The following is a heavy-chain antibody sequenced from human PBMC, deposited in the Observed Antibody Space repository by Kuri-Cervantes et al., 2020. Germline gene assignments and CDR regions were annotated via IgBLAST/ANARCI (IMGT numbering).Heavy chain of an antibody. J-gene: IGHJ4*02. Sequence: LSLTCAASGFTFSRYSMNWVRQAPGKGLEWVSYIDYSSSIIYYADSVKGRFTISRDKAKNSLYLQMNNLEAGDTAFYYCAREGGSGSYYEGFDYWGQGTLVTVSS. CDR3: AREGGSGSYYEGFDY. D-gene: IGHD1-26*01. CDR1: GFTFSRYS. V-gene: IGHV3-48*01. CDR2: IDYSSSII.